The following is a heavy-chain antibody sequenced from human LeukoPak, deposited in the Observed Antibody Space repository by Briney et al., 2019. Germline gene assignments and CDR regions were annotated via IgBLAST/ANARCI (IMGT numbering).Heavy chain of an antibody. CDR1: GFTFSSYA. Sequence: GGSLRLSCAASGFTFSSYAMSWVRQAPGKGLEWVSAISTSGGSTSYADSVKGRFTISRENSKNTLYLQMNSLSAEDTAVYYCAKLELQYFQLWGQGTLVTVSS. J-gene: IGHJ1*01. CDR3: AKLELQYFQL. D-gene: IGHD1-7*01. V-gene: IGHV3-23*01. CDR2: ISTSGGST.